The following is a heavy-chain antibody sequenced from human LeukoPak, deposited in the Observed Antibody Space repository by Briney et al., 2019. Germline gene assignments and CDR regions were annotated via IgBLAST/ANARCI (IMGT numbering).Heavy chain of an antibody. J-gene: IGHJ4*02. CDR1: GYTFTSYG. CDR3: ASAGSYRSAFDY. CDR2: INAGNGNT. D-gene: IGHD1-26*01. Sequence: GASVKVSCKASGYTFTSYGISWVRQAPGQRLEWMGWINAGNGNTKYSQKFQGRVTITRDTSASTAYMELSSLRSEDTAVYYCASAGSYRSAFDYWGQGTLVTVSS. V-gene: IGHV1-3*01.